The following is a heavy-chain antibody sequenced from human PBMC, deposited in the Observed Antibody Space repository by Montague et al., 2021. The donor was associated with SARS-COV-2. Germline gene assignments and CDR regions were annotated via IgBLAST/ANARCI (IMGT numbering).Heavy chain of an antibody. V-gene: IGHV4-39*01. J-gene: IGHJ4*01. CDR3: ARQGLGFCNGGSCFSTLAV. CDR1: GDSMSSARYY. CDR2: IFSAGDT. D-gene: IGHD2-15*01. Sequence: SETLSLTCSVSGDSMSSARYYCGWIRQPPGKGLEWITCIFSAGDTYYNPSLKSRVTISFDTSKNQFSLNLDSVTAAATAVYYCARQGLGFCNGGSCFSTLAVWGYGILVTVSS.